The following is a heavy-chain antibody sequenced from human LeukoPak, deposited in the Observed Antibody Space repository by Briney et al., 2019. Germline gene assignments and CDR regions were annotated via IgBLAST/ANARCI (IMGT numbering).Heavy chain of an antibody. J-gene: IGHJ6*03. V-gene: IGHV4-39*07. D-gene: IGHD3-10*01. CDR1: GGSISSSSYY. CDR2: IYYSGST. CDR3: ARETIITMVRGVINYYYYYMDV. Sequence: PSETLSLTCTVSGGSISSSSYYWGWIRQPPGKGLEWIGSIYYSGSTYYNPSLKSRVTISVDTSKNQFSLKLSSVTAADTAVYYCARETIITMVRGVINYYYYYMDVWGKGTTVTVSS.